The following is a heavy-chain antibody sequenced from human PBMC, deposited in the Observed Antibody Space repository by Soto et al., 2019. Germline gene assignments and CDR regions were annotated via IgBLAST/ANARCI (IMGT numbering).Heavy chain of an antibody. Sequence: VGSLRLSGVASGFSFSSYEMNWAGQAPGKGLEWVSAIGDGGDTTYYADSVKGRFTISRDNSKNTLYLQMDSLRAEDTAVYYCAKNRGIIMIVESWGQGTLVT. V-gene: IGHV3-23*01. CDR1: GFSFSSYE. CDR3: AKNRGIIMIVES. D-gene: IGHD3-22*01. CDR2: IGDGGDTT. J-gene: IGHJ4*02.